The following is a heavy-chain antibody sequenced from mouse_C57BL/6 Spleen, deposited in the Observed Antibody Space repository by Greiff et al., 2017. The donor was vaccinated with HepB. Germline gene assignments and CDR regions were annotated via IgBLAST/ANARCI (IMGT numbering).Heavy chain of an antibody. D-gene: IGHD2-3*01. Sequence: EVQRVESGGGLVQPGGSLSLSCAASGFTFTDYYMSWVRQPPGKALEWLGFIRNKANGYTTEYSASVKGRFTISRENSQSILYLQMNALRAEDSATYYCARSRGSYDGYYVWYFDVWGTGTTVTVSS. CDR1: GFTFTDYY. J-gene: IGHJ1*03. CDR2: IRNKANGYTT. V-gene: IGHV7-3*01. CDR3: ARSRGSYDGYYVWYFDV.